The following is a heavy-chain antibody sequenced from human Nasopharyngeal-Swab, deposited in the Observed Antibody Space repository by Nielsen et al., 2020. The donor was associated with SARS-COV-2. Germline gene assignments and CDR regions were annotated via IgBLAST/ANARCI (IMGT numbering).Heavy chain of an antibody. J-gene: IGHJ4*02. D-gene: IGHD4/OR15-4a*01. CDR1: GYSFSTYW. Sequence: GGSLRLSCQGSGYSFSTYWIDWVRQMPGKGLEWMGIIYPGDSTTKYRPSFQGQVTISADKSISTAYLQWSSLKASDTAMYFCARLYGGYVDYWGQGTLVTVSS. V-gene: IGHV5-51*01. CDR2: IYPGDSTT. CDR3: ARLYGGYVDY.